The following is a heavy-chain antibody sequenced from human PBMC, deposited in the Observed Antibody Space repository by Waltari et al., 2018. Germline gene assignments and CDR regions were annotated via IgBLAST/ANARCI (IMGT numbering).Heavy chain of an antibody. J-gene: IGHJ4*02. CDR1: GGSIRSSSYY. Sequence: QLQLQESGPGLVKPSETLSFTCTVSGGSIRSSSYYWGWIRQPPGKGLEWIGRIYYSGSTYYNPSLKSRVTISVDPSKNQFSLKLSSVTAADTAVYYCATKRESSASGFDYWGQGTLVTVSS. CDR2: IYYSGST. D-gene: IGHD6-19*01. V-gene: IGHV4-39*01. CDR3: ATKRESSASGFDY.